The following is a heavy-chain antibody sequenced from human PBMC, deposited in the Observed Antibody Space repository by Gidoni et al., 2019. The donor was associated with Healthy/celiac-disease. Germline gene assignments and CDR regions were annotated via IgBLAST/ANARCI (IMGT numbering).Heavy chain of an antibody. CDR2: IYTSGST. D-gene: IGHD2-21*02. J-gene: IGHJ4*02. CDR1: GGSISSGSYY. V-gene: IGHV4-61*02. CDR3: ARVLCGGDCYVDY. Sequence: QVQLQESGPGLVKPSQTLSLTCTVSGGSISSGSYYWGWIRQPAGKGLEWIGRIYTSGSTNYNPSLKSRVTISVDTSKNQFSLKLSSVTAADTAVYYCARVLCGGDCYVDYWGQGTLVTVSS.